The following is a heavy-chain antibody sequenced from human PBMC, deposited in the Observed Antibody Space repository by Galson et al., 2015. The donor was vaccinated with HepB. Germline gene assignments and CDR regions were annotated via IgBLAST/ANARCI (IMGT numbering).Heavy chain of an antibody. V-gene: IGHV1-69*04. D-gene: IGHD3-22*01. J-gene: IGHJ3*02. CDR1: GGTFSSYT. CDR3: ARDEPALYYDALFDI. CDR2: IIPILGIA. Sequence: SVKVSCKASGGTFSSYTISWVRQAPGQGLEWMGRIIPILGIANYAQKFQGRVTITADKSTSTAYMELSSLRSEDTAVYYCARDEPALYYDALFDIWGQGTMVTVSS.